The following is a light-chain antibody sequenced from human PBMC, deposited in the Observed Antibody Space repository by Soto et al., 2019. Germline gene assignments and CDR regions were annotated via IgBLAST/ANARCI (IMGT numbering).Light chain of an antibody. CDR1: QSVTSNN. Sequence: VLTQLPGTLSLSPGDRAALSCRASQSVTSNNLAWYQQKPGQAPRLLIFGASSRATGIPDRFSGSGSGTDFTLTVSRLEPEDFAVYWCQQYGSSPYTFGQGTKLEIK. CDR3: QQYGSSPYT. J-gene: IGKJ2*01. CDR2: GAS. V-gene: IGKV3-20*01.